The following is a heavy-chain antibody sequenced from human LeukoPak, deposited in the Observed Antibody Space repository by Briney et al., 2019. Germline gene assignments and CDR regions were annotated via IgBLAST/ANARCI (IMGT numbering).Heavy chain of an antibody. CDR3: SRGLGSRKLGY. CDR1: GASFSSGDQS. CDR2: IHPSGRV. J-gene: IGHJ4*02. D-gene: IGHD2-2*01. V-gene: IGHV4-31*03. Sequence: PSQTLSLTCTVSGASFSSGDQSWNWIRQSPGKGLEWIGSIHPSGRVYNNPSLERRVTISIDTSKNPSSLNLNSVTAADTAVYFCSRGLGSRKLGYWGQGTLVTVSS.